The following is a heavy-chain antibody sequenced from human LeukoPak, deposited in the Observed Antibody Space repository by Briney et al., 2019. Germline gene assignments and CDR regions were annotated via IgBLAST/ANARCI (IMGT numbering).Heavy chain of an antibody. J-gene: IGHJ4*02. CDR2: IYYRGGT. Sequence: PSETLSLTCTVSGGSISTYFWSWIRQPPGKGLEWIGYIYYRGGTSYNPSLKSRVNIAADTSKNRISLRLNSVTAADTAMYYCARGDAAMNLVRNWGQGTLVTVSS. CDR1: GGSISTYF. V-gene: IGHV4-59*01. D-gene: IGHD5-18*01. CDR3: ARGDAAMNLVRN.